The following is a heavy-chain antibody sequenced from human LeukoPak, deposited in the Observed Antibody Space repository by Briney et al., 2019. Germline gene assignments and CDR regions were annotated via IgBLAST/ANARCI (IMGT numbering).Heavy chain of an antibody. J-gene: IGHJ6*02. D-gene: IGHD3-10*01. Sequence: PGGSLRLSCAASGFTFTNYAMNWVRQAPGKGLEWVSVISGSGGSANYADSVKGRFTISRDNSKNSLYLQTNSLRAEDTAVYYCAKDKGSGSLDGMDVWGQGTTVTVSS. CDR3: AKDKGSGSLDGMDV. CDR1: GFTFTNYA. V-gene: IGHV3-23*01. CDR2: ISGSGGSA.